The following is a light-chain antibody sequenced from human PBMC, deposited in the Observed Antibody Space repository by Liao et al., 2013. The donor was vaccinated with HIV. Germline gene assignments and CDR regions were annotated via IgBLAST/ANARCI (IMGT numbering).Light chain of an antibody. CDR2: EDT. J-gene: IGLJ3*02. Sequence: SYVVTQPPSVSVSPGQTATITCSGDKLGEKYASWYQQKPGQSPVLVIYEDTKRPSGIPGRFSGSNSENTATLTISGTQPMDEADYYCQAWDNYSWVFGGGTVLAVL. CDR1: KLGEKY. V-gene: IGLV3-1*01. CDR3: QAWDNYSWV.